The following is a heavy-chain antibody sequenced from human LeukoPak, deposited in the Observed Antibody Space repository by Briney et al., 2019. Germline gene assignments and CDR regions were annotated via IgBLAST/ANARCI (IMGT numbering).Heavy chain of an antibody. J-gene: IGHJ6*03. Sequence: ASVKLSCKASGGTFSSYAISWVRQAPGQGLEWMGGIIPIFGTANYAQKFQGRVTITADESTSTAYMEMSSLRSEDTAVYYCARGSKYQLLFDKLMGFYDYYYYYMDVWGKGTTVTVSS. D-gene: IGHD2-2*01. CDR2: IIPIFGTA. V-gene: IGHV1-69*13. CDR1: GGTFSSYA. CDR3: ARGSKYQLLFDKLMGFYDYYYYYMDV.